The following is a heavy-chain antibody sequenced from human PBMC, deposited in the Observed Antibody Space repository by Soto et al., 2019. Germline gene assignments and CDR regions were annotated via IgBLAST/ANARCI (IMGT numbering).Heavy chain of an antibody. D-gene: IGHD1-26*01. CDR1: GGSISSYY. J-gene: IGHJ4*02. CDR2: IYTSGST. V-gene: IGHV4-4*07. CDR3: ARAKSDIVGATLFDY. Sequence: NPSETLSLTCTVSGGSISSYYWSWIRQPAGKGLEWIGRIYTSGSTNYNPSLKSRVTMSVDTSRNQFSLKLSSVTAADTAVYYCARAKSDIVGATLFDYWGQGTLVTVSS.